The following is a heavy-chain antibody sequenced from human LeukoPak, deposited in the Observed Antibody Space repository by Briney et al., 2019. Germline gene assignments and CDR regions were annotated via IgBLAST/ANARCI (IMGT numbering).Heavy chain of an antibody. CDR3: ARGISNYGHYHHMDV. CDR2: ITPTFGIA. D-gene: IGHD4-17*01. CDR1: GGTFSSYA. V-gene: IGHV1-69*13. Sequence: SVKVSCKASGGTFSSYAISWVRQAPGQGLEWMGGITPTFGIANYVQKFQDRVTISADESTSTAYLEVSSLRSVDTAVYYCARGISNYGHYHHMDVWGKGTTVTVSS. J-gene: IGHJ6*03.